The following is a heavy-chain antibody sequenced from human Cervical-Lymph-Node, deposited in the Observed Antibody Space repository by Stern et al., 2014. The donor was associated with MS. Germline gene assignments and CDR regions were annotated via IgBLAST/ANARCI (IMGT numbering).Heavy chain of an antibody. V-gene: IGHV4-59*01. Sequence: QLQLPDSGPGLVKPSETVALTCTVSGGSLTSKYWNWIRQPPGKGLEWIGYIYSDGNTNYNPSLKNRVTISLDTSTNQFSLSLTSVTAADTAVYYCARVTGRGTRQNWFDSWGQGTLLTVSS. CDR2: IYSDGNT. CDR1: GGSLTSKY. CDR3: ARVTGRGTRQNWFDS. D-gene: IGHD1-26*01. J-gene: IGHJ5*01.